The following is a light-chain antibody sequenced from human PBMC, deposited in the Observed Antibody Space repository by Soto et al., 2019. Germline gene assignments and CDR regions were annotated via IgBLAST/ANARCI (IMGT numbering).Light chain of an antibody. J-gene: IGLJ3*02. V-gene: IGLV6-57*03. Sequence: NFLLTQPHSVSESPGKTVTISCTRSSGSIASNYVQWYQQRPGSAPTTVIYEDNQRPSGVPDRFSGSIDSSSNSASLTISGLKTEDEADYYCQSYDSSNLWVFGGGTTHRP. CDR1: SGSIASNY. CDR2: EDN. CDR3: QSYDSSNLWV.